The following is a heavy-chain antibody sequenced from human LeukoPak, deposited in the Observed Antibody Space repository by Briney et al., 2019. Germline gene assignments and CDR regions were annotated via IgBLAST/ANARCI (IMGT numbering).Heavy chain of an antibody. Sequence: SETLSLTCAVYGGSFSGHYWSWIRQPPGKGLEWIGEINHSGSTNYNPSLKSRVTISVDTSKNQFSLKLSSVTAADTAVYYCASSGYYEIYYYGMDVWGQGTTVTVSS. CDR3: ASSGYYEIYYYGMDV. V-gene: IGHV4-34*01. CDR2: INHSGST. D-gene: IGHD3-22*01. J-gene: IGHJ6*02. CDR1: GGSFSGHY.